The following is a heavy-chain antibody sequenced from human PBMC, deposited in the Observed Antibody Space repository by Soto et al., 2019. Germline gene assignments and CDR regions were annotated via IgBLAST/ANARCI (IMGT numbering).Heavy chain of an antibody. J-gene: IGHJ6*02. Sequence: SETLSLTCTVSGGSISSGDYYWIWVRQPPGKGLEWIGYIYYSGSTYYNPSLKSRVTISVDTSKNQFSLKLSSVTAADTAVYYCASGLRGYYYYYGMDVWGQGTTVTVSS. CDR3: ASGLRGYYYYYGMDV. V-gene: IGHV4-30-4*01. CDR1: GGSISSGDYY. D-gene: IGHD4-17*01. CDR2: IYYSGST.